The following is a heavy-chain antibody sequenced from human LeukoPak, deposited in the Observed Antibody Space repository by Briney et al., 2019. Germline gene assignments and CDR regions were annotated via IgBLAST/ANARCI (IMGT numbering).Heavy chain of an antibody. CDR2: ISGSGGST. CDR1: GFTFSSYA. Sequence: GGSLRLSGAASGFTFSSYAMRWVRKAPGKGLEWVSAISGSGGSTYYVDSVKGRFTISRDNSKNTLYLQMNSLRAEDTAVYYCAKDPRSGTDPWAFDIWGQGTMVTVSS. D-gene: IGHD3-10*01. CDR3: AKDPRSGTDPWAFDI. V-gene: IGHV3-23*01. J-gene: IGHJ3*02.